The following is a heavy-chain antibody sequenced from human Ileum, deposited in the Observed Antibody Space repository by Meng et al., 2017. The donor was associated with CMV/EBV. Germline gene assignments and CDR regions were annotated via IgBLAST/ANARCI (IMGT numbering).Heavy chain of an antibody. CDR3: ARGPYSSSWSSFDY. J-gene: IGHJ4*02. CDR1: RGSISSDY. Sequence: QVRLKESGPGLVKPSESLSLTCTVSRGSISSDYWSWIRQPAGKGLEWIGRIYTSGSTNYNPSLKSRVTMSVDTSKTQFSLKLSSVTAADTAVYYCARGPYSSSWSSFDYWGQGTLVTVSS. V-gene: IGHV4-4*07. CDR2: IYTSGST. D-gene: IGHD6-13*01.